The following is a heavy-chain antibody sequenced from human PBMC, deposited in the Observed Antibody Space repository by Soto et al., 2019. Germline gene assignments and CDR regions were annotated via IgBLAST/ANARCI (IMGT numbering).Heavy chain of an antibody. CDR2: ISAYNGNR. CDR3: ARDSPPVDY. CDR1: GYTFTNYG. J-gene: IGHJ4*02. Sequence: ASVKVSCTASGYTFTNYGISWVRQAPGQGLEWMGWISAYNGNRKYAQKLQGRVTMTTDTSTSTAYMELRSLRSDDTAVYYCARDSPPVDYWGQGTLVTVSS. V-gene: IGHV1-18*01.